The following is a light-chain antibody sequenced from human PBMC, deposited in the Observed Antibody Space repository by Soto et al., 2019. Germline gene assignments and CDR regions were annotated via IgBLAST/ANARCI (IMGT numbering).Light chain of an antibody. CDR3: QQSYTTPIT. V-gene: IGKV1-39*01. J-gene: IGKJ5*01. Sequence: DIEMTQSPSSLSASVGDRVAITCRASQSINTYLNWYQQKAGKAPKVLIFDASNLQTGVPSRFSGSGSGTDFTLTISSLQPEDFADYFCQQSYTTPITLGQGTRLEIK. CDR1: QSINTY. CDR2: DAS.